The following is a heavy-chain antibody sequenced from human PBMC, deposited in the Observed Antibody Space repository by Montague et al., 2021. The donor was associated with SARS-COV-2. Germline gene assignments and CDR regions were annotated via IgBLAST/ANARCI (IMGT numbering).Heavy chain of an antibody. J-gene: IGHJ4*02. CDR1: GFTFSSYW. Sequence: SLRLSCAASGFTFSSYWMSWVRQAPGKGLEWVANIKQDGSEKYYVDSVKGRFTISRDNAKNSLYLQMNSLRAEDTAVYYCASSQYDILTGYYFFASFDYWGQGTLVTGSS. CDR2: IKQDGSEK. V-gene: IGHV3-7*01. D-gene: IGHD3-9*01. CDR3: ASSQYDILTGYYFFASFDY.